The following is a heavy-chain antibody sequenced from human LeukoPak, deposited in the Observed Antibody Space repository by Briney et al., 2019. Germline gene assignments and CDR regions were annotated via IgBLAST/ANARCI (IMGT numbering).Heavy chain of an antibody. Sequence: SETLSLTCTVSGGSISTYFWNWIRQPPGKGLEWIGNIYYSGSTNYNPSLKSRVTISVDTSKNQFSLKLRSVTAADTAVYYCVRRSGYSSSEDYWGQGTLVTVSS. V-gene: IGHV4-59*08. CDR1: GGSISTYF. J-gene: IGHJ4*02. CDR2: IYYSGST. CDR3: VRRSGYSSSEDY. D-gene: IGHD3-22*01.